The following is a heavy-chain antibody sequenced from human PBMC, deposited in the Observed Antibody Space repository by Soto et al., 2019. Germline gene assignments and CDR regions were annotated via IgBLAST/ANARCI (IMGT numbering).Heavy chain of an antibody. J-gene: IGHJ4*02. Sequence: SGPTLVKPTQTLTLTCTFSGFSLSTSGVGVGWIRQPPGKALEWLALIYWDDDKRYSPSLKSRLTITKDTSKNQVVLTMTNMDPVDTATYYCAHSEGILTGYYSGFDYWGQGTLVTVSS. D-gene: IGHD3-9*01. CDR2: IYWDDDK. V-gene: IGHV2-5*02. CDR1: GFSLSTSGVG. CDR3: AHSEGILTGYYSGFDY.